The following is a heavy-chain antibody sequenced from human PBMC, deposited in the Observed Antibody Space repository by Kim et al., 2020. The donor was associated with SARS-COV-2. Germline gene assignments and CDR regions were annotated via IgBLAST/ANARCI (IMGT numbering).Heavy chain of an antibody. CDR1: GFTFSSYG. CDR3: AKDYLDYDFWSGYPNWFDP. J-gene: IGHJ5*02. D-gene: IGHD3-3*01. Sequence: GGSLRLSCAASGFTFSSYGMHWVRQAPGKGLEWVAVISYDGSNKYYADSVKGRFTISRDNSKNTLYLQMNSLRAEDTAVYYCAKDYLDYDFWSGYPNWFDPWGQGTLVTVSS. V-gene: IGHV3-30*18. CDR2: ISYDGSNK.